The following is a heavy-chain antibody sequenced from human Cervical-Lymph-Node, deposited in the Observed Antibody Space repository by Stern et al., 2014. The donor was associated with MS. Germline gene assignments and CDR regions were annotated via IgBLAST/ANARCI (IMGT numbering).Heavy chain of an antibody. J-gene: IGHJ5*02. V-gene: IGHV1-69*09. CDR2: IIPILGIA. CDR1: GGTFSSYA. CDR3: ARALGTTVIDLSNWFDP. D-gene: IGHD4-17*01. Sequence: QVQLVQSGAEVKKPGSSVKVSCKASGGTFSSYAVSWVRQAPGQGLEWMGRIIPILGIANYAQKFQGRVTITADKSTSTAYMELSSLRSEDTAVYYCARALGTTVIDLSNWFDPWGQGTLVTVSS.